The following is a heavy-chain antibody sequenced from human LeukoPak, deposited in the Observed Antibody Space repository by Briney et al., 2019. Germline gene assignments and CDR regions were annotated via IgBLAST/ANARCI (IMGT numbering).Heavy chain of an antibody. CDR1: GYTFTTYN. J-gene: IGHJ4*02. D-gene: IGHD2-21*02. Sequence: ASVKVSCKASGYTFTTYNINWVRQAPGQGLEWMGWISGYNGNTNYAQKLQGRVTMTTDTSTSTAYMELSRLRSDDTAVYYCARESRVVVAAILVYWGQGTLVTVSS. CDR3: ARESRVVVAAILVY. V-gene: IGHV1-18*01. CDR2: ISGYNGNT.